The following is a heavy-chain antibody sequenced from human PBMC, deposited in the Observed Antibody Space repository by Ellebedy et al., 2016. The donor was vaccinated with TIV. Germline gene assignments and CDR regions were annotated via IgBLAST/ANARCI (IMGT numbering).Heavy chain of an antibody. CDR3: ARRGSYGDYAVQVNNWFDS. J-gene: IGHJ5*01. CDR1: GFSFRSYW. Sequence: GESLKISCAASGFSFRSYWMSWVRQAPGKGLEWVANIYQDGSDQYYVDSVKGRFTISRDNANNSLFLQMNSLRVEDTAVYYCARRGSYGDYAVQVNNWFDSWGQGTLVTVSS. V-gene: IGHV3-7*01. CDR2: IYQDGSDQ. D-gene: IGHD4-17*01.